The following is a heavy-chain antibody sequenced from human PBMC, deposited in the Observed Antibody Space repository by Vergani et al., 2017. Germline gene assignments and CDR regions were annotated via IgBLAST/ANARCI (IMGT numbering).Heavy chain of an antibody. V-gene: IGHV1-46*02. Sequence: QVQLVPSGAAVKKPGASVKVSCTASGYIFKNYYMHWLRLAPGQGFQWMGVVNFVTGAATSPQKFEGRITMTRDTSTATFYMDLSSLKYEDTAIYYCARSIGYCXSGSCRPYYFDLWGQGTLVTVSS. CDR2: VNFVTGAA. CDR3: ARSIGYCXSGSCRPYYFDL. CDR1: GYIFKNYY. D-gene: IGHD2-15*01. J-gene: IGHJ4*02.